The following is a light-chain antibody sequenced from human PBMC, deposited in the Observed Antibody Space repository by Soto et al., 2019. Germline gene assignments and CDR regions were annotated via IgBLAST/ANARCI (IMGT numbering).Light chain of an antibody. V-gene: IGKV3-20*01. CDR1: QSVSSSY. CDR2: DAS. Sequence: EIVLTQSPGTLSLSPGERATLSCRASQSVSSSYLAWYQQKPGQAPRLLIYDASSRATGIPDRFSGSGSGTDFTLTISRLEPEDVAVYCCQQYGSSPETFGQGTKVEIK. J-gene: IGKJ1*01. CDR3: QQYGSSPET.